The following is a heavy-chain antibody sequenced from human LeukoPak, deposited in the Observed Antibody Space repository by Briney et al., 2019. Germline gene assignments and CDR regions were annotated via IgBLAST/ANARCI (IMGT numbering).Heavy chain of an antibody. D-gene: IGHD2-21*01. CDR1: GFTFSSYS. V-gene: IGHV3-21*01. Sequence: GGSLRLSCAASGFTFSSYSMNWVRQAPGKGLEWVSSISSSSSYIYYADSVKGRFTISRDNAKNSLYLQMNSLRAEDTAVYYCARDGRCGGDWSCYYYYMDVWGKGTTVTVSS. CDR2: ISSSSSYI. CDR3: ARDGRCGGDWSCYYYYMDV. J-gene: IGHJ6*03.